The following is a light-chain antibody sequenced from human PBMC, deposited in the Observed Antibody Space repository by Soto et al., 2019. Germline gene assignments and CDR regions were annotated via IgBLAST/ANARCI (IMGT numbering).Light chain of an antibody. J-gene: IGKJ4*01. V-gene: IGKV1-27*01. CDR1: QGIGVY. CDR2: AAS. CDR3: QTYNSAPLT. Sequence: GDRVTITCRASQGIGVYLAWFQQKPGKVPKLLIYAASALQSGVPSRFSGSGSGTDFTLTISSLQPEDIATYYCQTYNSAPLTFGGGTRVEIK.